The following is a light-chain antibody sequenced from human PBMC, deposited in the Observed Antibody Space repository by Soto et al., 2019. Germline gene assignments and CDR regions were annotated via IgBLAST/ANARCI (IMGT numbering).Light chain of an antibody. V-gene: IGKV1-5*01. CDR2: AAS. Sequence: DIQVTQSPATLSASVGDRVTITCRASQRINSWLAWYQQRPGKAPKLLIYAASSLQSGVPSRFSGSGSGTEFTLTISSLQPDDFATYYCQHYNSYSEAFGQGTKVDI. CDR1: QRINSW. J-gene: IGKJ1*01. CDR3: QHYNSYSEA.